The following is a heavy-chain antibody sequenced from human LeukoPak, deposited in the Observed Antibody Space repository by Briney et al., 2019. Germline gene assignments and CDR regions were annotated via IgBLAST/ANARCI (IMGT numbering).Heavy chain of an antibody. Sequence: SETLSLTCTVSGGSISSYYRSWIRQPPGKGLEWIGYIYYSGSTNYNPSLKSRVTISVDTSKNQFSLKLSSVTAADTAVYYCARHRRFDPWGQGTLVTVSS. V-gene: IGHV4-59*08. CDR1: GGSISSYY. J-gene: IGHJ5*02. CDR3: ARHRRFDP. CDR2: IYYSGST.